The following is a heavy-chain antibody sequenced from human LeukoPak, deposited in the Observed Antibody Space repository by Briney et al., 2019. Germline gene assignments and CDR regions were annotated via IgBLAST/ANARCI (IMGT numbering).Heavy chain of an antibody. Sequence: GGSLRLSCAVSGITLSNYGMSWVRQAPGKGLEWVAGISDGGGSRNYADSVKGRFTISRDNPKNTLYLQMNSLRAEDTAVYFCAKRGVVIRAVIIVGFHKEAYYFDSWGQGAPVTVSS. D-gene: IGHD3-10*01. CDR3: AKRGVVIRAVIIVGFHKEAYYFDS. J-gene: IGHJ4*02. V-gene: IGHV3-23*01. CDR1: GITLSNYG. CDR2: ISDGGGSR.